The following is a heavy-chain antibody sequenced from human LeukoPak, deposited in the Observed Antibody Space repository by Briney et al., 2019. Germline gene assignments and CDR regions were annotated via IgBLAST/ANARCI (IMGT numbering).Heavy chain of an antibody. V-gene: IGHV4-4*07. CDR2: IYTSGST. J-gene: IGHJ3*01. CDR1: GGSISSYY. Sequence: SETLSLTCTVSGGSISSYYWSWIRRPAGKGLEWIGRIYTSGSTNYNASLRSRVTTSVDTSKNQFSLKLSSVTAADTAVYYCAKSTYYYDTFVNAFDFWGQGTVVTVSS. D-gene: IGHD3-22*01. CDR3: AKSTYYYDTFVNAFDF.